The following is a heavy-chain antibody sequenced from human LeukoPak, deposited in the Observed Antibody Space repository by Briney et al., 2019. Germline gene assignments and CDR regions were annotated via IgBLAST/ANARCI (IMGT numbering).Heavy chain of an antibody. CDR3: ASGGTYYYGSGSYRFFDY. CDR2: IIPIFGTA. D-gene: IGHD3-10*01. Sequence: SVKVSCKASAGTFSSYAISWVRQAPGRGLEWMGGIIPIFGTANYAQKFQGRVTITTDESTSTAYMELSSLRSEDTAVYYCASGGTYYYGSGSYRFFDYWGEGTLVTVSS. CDR1: AGTFSSYA. J-gene: IGHJ4*02. V-gene: IGHV1-69*05.